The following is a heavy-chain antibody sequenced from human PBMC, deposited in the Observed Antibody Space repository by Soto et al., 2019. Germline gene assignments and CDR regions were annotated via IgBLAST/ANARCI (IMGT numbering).Heavy chain of an antibody. V-gene: IGHV2-5*02. J-gene: IGHJ6*02. CDR3: AHRALVPAADYYYYGMDV. CDR1: GFSLSTSGVG. D-gene: IGHD2-2*01. CDR2: IYWDDDK. Sequence: QITLKESGPTLVKPTQTLTLTCTFSGFSLSTSGVGVGWIRQPPGKALEWLALIYWDDDKRHSPSLKSRLTITNDTSKNQVVLTMTNMDPVDTATYYCAHRALVPAADYYYYGMDVWGQGTTVTVSS.